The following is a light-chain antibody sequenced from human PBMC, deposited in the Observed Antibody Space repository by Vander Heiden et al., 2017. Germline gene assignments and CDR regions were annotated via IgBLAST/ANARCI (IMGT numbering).Light chain of an antibody. V-gene: IGKV1-5*03. CDR3: QQYNSYSPLT. Sequence: DIQMTQSPSTLSASVGDRVTITCGASQSISSWLAWYQQKPGKARKLLIYKASSLESGVPSRFSGSGSGTEFTLTISSLQPDDFATYYCQQYNSYSPLTFGGGTEVEIK. J-gene: IGKJ4*01. CDR1: QSISSW. CDR2: KAS.